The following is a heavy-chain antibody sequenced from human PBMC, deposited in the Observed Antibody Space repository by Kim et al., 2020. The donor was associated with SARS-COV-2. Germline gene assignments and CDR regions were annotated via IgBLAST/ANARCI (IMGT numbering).Heavy chain of an antibody. J-gene: IGHJ4*02. CDR3: AKGGYGSGSFYFDY. D-gene: IGHD3-10*01. Sequence: ADSVKGRFTISRDNSKNTLYLQMNSLRAEDTAVYYCAKGGYGSGSFYFDYWGQGTLVTVSS. V-gene: IGHV3-30*02.